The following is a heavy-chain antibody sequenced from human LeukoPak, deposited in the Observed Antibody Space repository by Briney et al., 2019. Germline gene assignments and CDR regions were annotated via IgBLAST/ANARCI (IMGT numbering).Heavy chain of an antibody. J-gene: IGHJ4*02. CDR3: ARQMYGGTYYFAS. CDR1: GDSISSSRYY. CDR2: IYYSGTT. V-gene: IGHV4-39*01. Sequence: SETLSLTCTVSGDSISSSRYYWGWIRQPPGKGLGWIGSIYYSGTTYYNPSLKSRVTISVDTSKNQFSLKLSSVTAADTAGYYCARQMYGGTYYFASWGQGTLVTVSS. D-gene: IGHD4-23*01.